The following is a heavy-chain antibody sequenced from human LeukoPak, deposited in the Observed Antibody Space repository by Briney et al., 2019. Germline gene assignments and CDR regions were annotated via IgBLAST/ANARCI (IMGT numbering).Heavy chain of an antibody. V-gene: IGHV3-43*02. CDR3: AKDIGATVEYYFQH. CDR1: GLTFDDYA. J-gene: IGHJ1*01. D-gene: IGHD1-26*01. Sequence: GGSLRLSCAASGLTFDDYAMQWGRQAPGKGLEWVSLISGDGGSTYYADSVKGRFTISRDNSKNSLYLQMNSLRTEDTALYYCAKDIGATVEYYFQHWGQGTLVTVSS. CDR2: ISGDGGST.